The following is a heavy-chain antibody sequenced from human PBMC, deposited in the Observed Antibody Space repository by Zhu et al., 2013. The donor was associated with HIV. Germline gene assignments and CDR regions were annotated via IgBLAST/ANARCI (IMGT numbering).Heavy chain of an antibody. J-gene: IGHJ3*02. CDR1: GDTFSSYG. D-gene: IGHD2-8*01. Sequence: QVQLVQSGAEVKQPGSSVKVPCKASGDTFSSYGISWVRQAPGQGLEWMGGIIPMFGTPDSAQKFQGRATMTADESTSTAYMELNSLRSDDTAIYYCAMRDGVGGXPLDAFDIWGQGTMVIVSS. CDR3: AMRDGVGGXPLDAFDI. V-gene: IGHV1-69*01. CDR2: IIPMFGTP.